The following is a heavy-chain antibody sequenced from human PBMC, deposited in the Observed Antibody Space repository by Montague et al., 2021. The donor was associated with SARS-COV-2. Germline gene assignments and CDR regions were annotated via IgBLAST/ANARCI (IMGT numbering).Heavy chain of an antibody. D-gene: IGHD3-10*01. V-gene: IGHV4-34*01. J-gene: IGHJ6*02. CDR3: ASGIYPSGSYYNRYYYGLNI. CDR1: GGSLSGYY. CDR2: INHSANT. Sequence: SETLSLTRAVYGGSLSGYYWSWIRQPPEKGLEWIGEINHSANTKYSPSLKSPVTISIDTSKNQFSLKMTSVTAADTATYYCASGIYPSGSYYNRYYYGLNIWGPGTTVIVSS.